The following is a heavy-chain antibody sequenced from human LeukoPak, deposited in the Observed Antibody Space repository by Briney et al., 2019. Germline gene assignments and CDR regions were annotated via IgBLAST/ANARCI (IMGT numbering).Heavy chain of an antibody. CDR3: ARVYLSHDYSLIHAFDI. CDR1: GFTFSNYA. D-gene: IGHD4-11*01. CDR2: ISSNGDNM. J-gene: IGHJ3*02. Sequence: GGSLRLSCAASGFTFSNYAMHWVRQAPGKGLEYVSAISSNGDNMYYANSVKGRFTISRDNSKSTLYLQMGSLRAEDMAVYYWARVYLSHDYSLIHAFDIWGQGTVVTVSS. V-gene: IGHV3-64*01.